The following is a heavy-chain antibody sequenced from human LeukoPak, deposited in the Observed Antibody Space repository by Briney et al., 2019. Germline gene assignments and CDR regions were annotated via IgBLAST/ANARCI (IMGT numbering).Heavy chain of an antibody. CDR1: GGSISTSSCN. J-gene: IGHJ4*02. CDR2: IYYSGST. CDR3: ARAGGDGDYVNDY. D-gene: IGHD4-17*01. Sequence: MSSETLSLTCTVSGGSISTSSCNWGWIRQPPGKGLEWIGYIYYSGSTNYNPSLKSRVTISVDTPKNQFSLKLSSVTAADTAVYYCARAGGDGDYVNDYWGQGTLVTVSS. V-gene: IGHV4-61*05.